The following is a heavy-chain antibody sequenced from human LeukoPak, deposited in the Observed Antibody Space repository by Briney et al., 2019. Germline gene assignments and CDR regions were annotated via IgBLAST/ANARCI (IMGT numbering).Heavy chain of an antibody. CDR1: GGSISSYY. Sequence: PSETLSLTCTVSGGSISSYYWSWIRQPPGKGVEWIGYIYYSGSTNYNHSLKSRVTISVDTSKNQFSLQLSAVTAADTAVYYCARRFDTSGWVDYWGQGTLVTVSS. CDR3: ARRFDTSGWVDY. CDR2: IYYSGST. V-gene: IGHV4-59*01. D-gene: IGHD6-19*01. J-gene: IGHJ4*02.